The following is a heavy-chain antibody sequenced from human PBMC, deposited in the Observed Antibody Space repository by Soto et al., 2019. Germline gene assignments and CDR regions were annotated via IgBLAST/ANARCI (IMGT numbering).Heavy chain of an antibody. J-gene: IGHJ4*02. V-gene: IGHV4-39*01. CDR3: ASGRGYRNGFDY. CDR2: IYYSGST. Sequence: QLQLQESGPGLVKPSETLSLTCTVSGGSISSSSYYWGWIRQPPGKGLEWIGSIYYSGSTYYNPSLKSRVTISVDTSKNQFSLKLSSVTAADTAVYYCASGRGYRNGFDYWGQGTLVTVSS. D-gene: IGHD2-8*01. CDR1: GGSISSSSYY.